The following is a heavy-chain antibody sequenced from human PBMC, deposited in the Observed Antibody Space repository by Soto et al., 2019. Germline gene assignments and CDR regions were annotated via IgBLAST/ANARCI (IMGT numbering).Heavy chain of an antibody. V-gene: IGHV1-24*01. CDR1: GYTLTELS. CDR3: ATVRWELYHFDC. CDR2: FDPEDGET. J-gene: IGHJ4*01. D-gene: IGHD1-26*01. Sequence: QVQLVQSGAEVKKPGASVKVSCKVSGYTLTELSMHWVRQAPGKGLEWMGGFDPEDGETTYAQKFQGRVTMTEDTSTDTAYLELSSLRAEDTAVYYCATVRWELYHFDCWGQGTLVTVSS.